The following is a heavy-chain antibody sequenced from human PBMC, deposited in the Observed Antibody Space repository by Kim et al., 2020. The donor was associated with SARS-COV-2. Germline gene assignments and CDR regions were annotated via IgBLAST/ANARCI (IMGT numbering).Heavy chain of an antibody. J-gene: IGHJ4*02. CDR3: ARGLWIGQLFPFGY. V-gene: IGHV3-13*01. Sequence: YPDSVKGRFTISRDNAQKTFYLQMNSLRDGDTAVYFCARGLWIGQLFPFGYWGQGTLVTVSS. D-gene: IGHD3-10*01.